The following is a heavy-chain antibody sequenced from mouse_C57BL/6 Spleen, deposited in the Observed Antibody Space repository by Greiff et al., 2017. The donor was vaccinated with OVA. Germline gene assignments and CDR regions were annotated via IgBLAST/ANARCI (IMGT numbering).Heavy chain of an antibody. CDR1: GFTFTDYY. V-gene: IGHV7-3*01. Sequence: DVKLVESGGGLVQPGGSLSLSCAASGFTFTDYYMSWVRQPPGKALEWLGFIRNKANGYTTEYSASVKGRFTISRDNSQSILYLQMNAQRAEDSATYYGARHYYGSSLYYFDYWGQGTTLTVSS. CDR3: ARHYYGSSLYYFDY. J-gene: IGHJ2*01. CDR2: IRNKANGYTT. D-gene: IGHD1-1*01.